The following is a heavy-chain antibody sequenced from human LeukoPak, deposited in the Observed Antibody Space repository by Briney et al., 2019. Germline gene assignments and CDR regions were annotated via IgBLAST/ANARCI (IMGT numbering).Heavy chain of an antibody. D-gene: IGHD2-15*01. CDR1: GLTFSSYA. CDR3: AKGGVAARIYYYYYMDV. Sequence: GGSLRLSCAASGLTFSSYAMSWVRQAPRKRLEWVSAISGSGGSTYYADSVKGRFTISRDNSKNTLYLQMNSLRAEDTAVYYCAKGGVAARIYYYYYMDVWGKGTTVTVSS. CDR2: ISGSGGST. V-gene: IGHV3-23*01. J-gene: IGHJ6*03.